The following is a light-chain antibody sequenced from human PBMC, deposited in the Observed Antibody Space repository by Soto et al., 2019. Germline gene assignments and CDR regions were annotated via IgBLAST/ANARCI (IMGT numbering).Light chain of an antibody. CDR3: LQDFNYPRT. V-gene: IGKV1-6*01. CDR2: VAS. Sequence: AIQMTQSPSSLSASVGDRVTITCRASQDIRRDLVWFQQKPGKAPKLLIYVASSLQSGVPSRFSGSGSGTDFTLTISSLQPEDFATYYCLQDFNYPRTFGQGTKVEIK. CDR1: QDIRRD. J-gene: IGKJ1*01.